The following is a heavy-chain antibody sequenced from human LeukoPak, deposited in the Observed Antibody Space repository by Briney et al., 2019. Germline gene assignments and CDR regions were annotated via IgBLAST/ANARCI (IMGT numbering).Heavy chain of an antibody. D-gene: IGHD6-13*01. J-gene: IGHJ4*02. CDR2: INPSGGST. V-gene: IGHV1-46*01. CDR3: ARTYSSSDEFDY. CDR1: GYTFTSYY. Sequence: GASVKVSCKASGYTFTSYYMHWVRQAPGQGLEWMGIINPSGGSTSYAQKFQGRVTMTRDTSTSRVYTEVSSLRSEDTAVYYCARTYSSSDEFDYWGQGTLVTVSS.